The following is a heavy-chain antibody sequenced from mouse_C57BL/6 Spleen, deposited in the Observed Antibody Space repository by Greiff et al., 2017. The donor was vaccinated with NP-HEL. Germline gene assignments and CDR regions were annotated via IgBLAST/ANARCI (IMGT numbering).Heavy chain of an antibody. CDR2: ISNGGGST. V-gene: IGHV5-12*01. J-gene: IGHJ4*01. Sequence: EVHLVESGGGLVQPGGSLKLSCAASGFTFSDYYMYWVRQTPEKRLEWVAYISNGGGSTYYPDTVKGRFTISRDNAKNTLYLQMSRLKSEDTAMYYCARHDYDGGYAMDYWGQGTSVTVSS. CDR1: GFTFSDYY. CDR3: ARHDYDGGYAMDY. D-gene: IGHD2-4*01.